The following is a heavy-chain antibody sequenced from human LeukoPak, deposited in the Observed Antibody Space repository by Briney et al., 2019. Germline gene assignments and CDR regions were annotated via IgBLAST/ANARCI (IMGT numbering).Heavy chain of an antibody. J-gene: IGHJ6*03. CDR1: GYTFSGYY. CDR3: ARDPRYYDFWGGYYNEDYYYYMDV. D-gene: IGHD3-3*01. CDR2: ISPYNGGT. Sequence: ASVKVSSKASGYTFSGYYIHWVRQAPGQGLEWMGWISPYNGGTNYAQNFQGRITMTRDTSITTAYMELSRLRSDDTAVYYCARDPRYYDFWGGYYNEDYYYYMDVWGKGTTVTVSS. V-gene: IGHV1-2*02.